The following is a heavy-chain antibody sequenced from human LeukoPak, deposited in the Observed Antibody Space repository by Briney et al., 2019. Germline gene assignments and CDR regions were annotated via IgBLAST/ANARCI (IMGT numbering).Heavy chain of an antibody. D-gene: IGHD3-22*01. V-gene: IGHV3-73*01. CDR1: GFIFSDFA. CDR3: ARPSSGFHF. Sequence: GGSLRLSCAASGFIFSDFAMHWVRQASGKGLEWVGRIRTKVDSYATTYATSVKGRFTVSRDDSKNTAYLEMNSLKSEDTAVYYCARPSSGFHFWGQGTLVTVSS. J-gene: IGHJ4*02. CDR2: IRTKVDSYAT.